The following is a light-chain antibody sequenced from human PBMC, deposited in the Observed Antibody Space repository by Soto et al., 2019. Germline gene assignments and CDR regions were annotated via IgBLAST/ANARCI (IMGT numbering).Light chain of an antibody. CDR1: QSISSY. J-gene: IGKJ5*01. V-gene: IGKV1-39*01. Sequence: DIQMTQSPSSLSASVGARVTITCGASQSISSYLNWYKQKRGKAPKFLSYAASSLQSGVPSRFSGSGSGTDFTLTISSLKPEDFATYYCQQSYSTPITFGQGTRLEIK. CDR3: QQSYSTPIT. CDR2: AAS.